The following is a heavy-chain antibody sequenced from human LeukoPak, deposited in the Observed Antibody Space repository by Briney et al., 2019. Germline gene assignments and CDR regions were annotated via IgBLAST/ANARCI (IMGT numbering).Heavy chain of an antibody. CDR3: ARDGTAAGLYFDL. V-gene: IGHV3-30*02. Sequence: PGGSLRLSCAASGFTFSNYAMHWVRQAPGKGLEWVTFIRYDGSNKYYAESVKGRFTISRDNSKNTLYLQMSSLRAEDTAVYYCARDGTAAGLYFDLWGQGTLVTVSS. J-gene: IGHJ4*01. D-gene: IGHD6-13*01. CDR2: IRYDGSNK. CDR1: GFTFSNYA.